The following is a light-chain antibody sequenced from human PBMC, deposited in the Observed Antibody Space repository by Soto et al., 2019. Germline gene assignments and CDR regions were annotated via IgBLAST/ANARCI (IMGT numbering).Light chain of an antibody. V-gene: IGKV3-11*01. J-gene: IGKJ4*01. CDR2: AAP. CDR3: QQRSNWPLT. Sequence: EIVLTQSPATLSLSPGARATLSCRASQSVSSYLAWYQQKPGKPPRLLIYAAPNRSTGTPARFRGSGSGTDFTLTISSLEPDDFAVYYCQQRSNWPLTFGGGAKVEIK. CDR1: QSVSSY.